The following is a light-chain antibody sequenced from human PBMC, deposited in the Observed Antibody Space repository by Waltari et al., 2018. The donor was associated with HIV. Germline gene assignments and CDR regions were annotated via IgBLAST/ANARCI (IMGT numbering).Light chain of an antibody. CDR1: ILGDKY. CDR2: QDS. CDR3: QAWDSSCGV. Sequence: SYELTQPPSVSVSPGQTASITTSGDILGDKYACWYQQHPGQSPVLVIYQDSKRPSGVPYRFSGSNPGTPATQTISGTQTVDEAAYYCQAWDSSCGVLGGGTKLTVL. J-gene: IGLJ2*01. V-gene: IGLV3-1*01.